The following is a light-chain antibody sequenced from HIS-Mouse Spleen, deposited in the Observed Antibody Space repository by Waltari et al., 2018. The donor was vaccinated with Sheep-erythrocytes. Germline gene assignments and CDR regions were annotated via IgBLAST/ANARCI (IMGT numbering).Light chain of an antibody. V-gene: IGKV1-6*01. J-gene: IGKJ2*01. CDR1: QGSRND. Sequence: AIQMTQPPSSLSASVGDRVTITCRASQGSRNDLGWYQPKPGKAPKLLIYAASSLQSGVPSRFSSSGAGTDFNLTISSLQPEDFATYCCLPDYNYPYTFGQGTTLEIK. CDR3: LPDYNYPYT. CDR2: AAS.